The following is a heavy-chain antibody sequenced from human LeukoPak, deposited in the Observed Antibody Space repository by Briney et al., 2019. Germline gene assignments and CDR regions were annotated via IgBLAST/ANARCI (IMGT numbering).Heavy chain of an antibody. D-gene: IGHD3/OR15-3a*01. V-gene: IGHV4-31*03. Sequence: PSETLPLTCTVSGGSISSGGYYWSWIRQHPGKGLEWIGYIYYSGSTYYNPSLKSRVTISVDTSKNQFSLKLSSVTAADTAVYYCARRTGQKPGFWFDPWGQGTLVTVSS. CDR2: IYYSGST. CDR1: GGSISSGGYY. J-gene: IGHJ5*02. CDR3: ARRTGQKPGFWFDP.